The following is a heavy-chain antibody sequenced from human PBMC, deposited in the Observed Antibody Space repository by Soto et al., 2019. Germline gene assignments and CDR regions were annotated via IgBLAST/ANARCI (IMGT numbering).Heavy chain of an antibody. Sequence: SETLSLTCAVYGGSFSGYYWSWIRQPPGKGLEWIGEINHSGSTNYNPSLKSRVTISVDTSKNQFSLKLSSVTAADTAVYYCARCIAARRDFDYWGQGTLVTVSS. V-gene: IGHV4-34*01. CDR3: ARCIAARRDFDY. CDR1: GGSFSGYY. J-gene: IGHJ4*02. CDR2: INHSGST. D-gene: IGHD6-6*01.